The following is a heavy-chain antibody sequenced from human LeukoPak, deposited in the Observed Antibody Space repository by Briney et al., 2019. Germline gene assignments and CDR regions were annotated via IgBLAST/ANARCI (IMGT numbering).Heavy chain of an antibody. CDR2: IRSDSKTI. J-gene: IGHJ4*02. CDR1: GFTFKNEP. CDR3: ARDYNWVFDY. V-gene: IGHV3-48*01. D-gene: IGHD1-20*01. Sequence: GGSLRLSCAASGFTFKNEPMNWVRQAPGKGLEWVSHIRSDSKTIVYADSVKGRFTISRDNAKNSLSLQMNSLRAEDTAVYYYARDYNWVFDYWGQGTLVTVSS.